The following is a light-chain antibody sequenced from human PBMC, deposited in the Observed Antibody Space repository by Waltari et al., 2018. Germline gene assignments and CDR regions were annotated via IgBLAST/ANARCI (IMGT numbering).Light chain of an antibody. CDR2: GVS. V-gene: IGKV3-20*01. CDR3: HLYGSART. CDR1: QSVTNNY. J-gene: IGKJ4*01. Sequence: NVLTQSPGSLSLSPGERVTLSCRASQSVTNNYLAWYQQQPGQAPRLPIYGVSSRATGIPDRFSGSGSGTDFTLTIGRLEPEDSAVYFCHLYGSARTFGGGTRVEIK.